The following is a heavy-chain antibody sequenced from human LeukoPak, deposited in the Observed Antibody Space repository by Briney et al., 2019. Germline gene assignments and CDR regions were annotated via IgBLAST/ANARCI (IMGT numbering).Heavy chain of an antibody. Sequence: SETLSLTCTVSGGSISNFYWCWIRQPPRKGLEWIGYIYYSGSTNYNPSLKSRVTISVDTSKNQFSLKLSSVTAADTAVYYCASIEQVETTMGGYYFDYWGQGTLVTVSS. D-gene: IGHD5-18*01. CDR3: ASIEQVETTMGGYYFDY. CDR1: GGSISNFY. V-gene: IGHV4-59*01. CDR2: IYYSGST. J-gene: IGHJ4*02.